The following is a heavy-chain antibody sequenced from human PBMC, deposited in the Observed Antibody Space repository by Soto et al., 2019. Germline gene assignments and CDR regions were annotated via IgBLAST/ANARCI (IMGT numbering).Heavy chain of an antibody. V-gene: IGHV3-30-3*01. Sequence: QVQLVESGGGVVQPGRSLRLSCAASGFPFSSYAMHWVRQAPGKGLEWVAVISYDGSNKYYADSVKGRFTISRDNSKSTLYLQMNSQRSEDTAVYYCARDRSILGVVAYLDYWGQGTLVTVSS. J-gene: IGHJ4*02. CDR1: GFPFSSYA. CDR3: ARDRSILGVVAYLDY. CDR2: ISYDGSNK. D-gene: IGHD3-3*01.